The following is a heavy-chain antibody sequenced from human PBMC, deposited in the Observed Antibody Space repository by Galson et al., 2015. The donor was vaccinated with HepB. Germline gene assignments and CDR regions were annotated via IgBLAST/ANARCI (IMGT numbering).Heavy chain of an antibody. Sequence: SLRLSCAASGFTFSSYAMSWVRQAPGKGLEWVSAISGSGGSTYYADSVKGRFTISRDNSKNTLYLQMNSLRAEDTAVYYCAKDAIRVKYYYDSSGYSAFDYWGQGTLVTVSS. V-gene: IGHV3-23*01. CDR3: AKDAIRVKYYYDSSGYSAFDY. CDR2: ISGSGGST. D-gene: IGHD3-22*01. J-gene: IGHJ4*02. CDR1: GFTFSSYA.